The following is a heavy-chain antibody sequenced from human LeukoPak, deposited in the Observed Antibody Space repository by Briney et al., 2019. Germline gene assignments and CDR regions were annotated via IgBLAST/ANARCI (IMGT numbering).Heavy chain of an antibody. Sequence: SETLSLTCGVSGGSISNFYWNWIRQPAGKGLEWIGRVHASGSSRYNPSFAGRVTMSADTSENQVSLNVTSVTAADTAVYFCARDQSGSGGHNNDAFDIWGQGTMVTVSS. CDR3: ARDQSGSGGHNNDAFDI. CDR2: VHASGSS. J-gene: IGHJ3*02. CDR1: GGSISNFY. D-gene: IGHD3-16*01. V-gene: IGHV4-4*07.